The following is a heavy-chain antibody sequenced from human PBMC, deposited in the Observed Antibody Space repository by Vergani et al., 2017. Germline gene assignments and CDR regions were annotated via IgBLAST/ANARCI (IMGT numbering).Heavy chain of an antibody. V-gene: IGHV1-69*12. Sequence: QVQLVQSGAEVKKPGSSVKVSCKASGGTFSSYAISWVRQAPGQGLEWMGGIIPIFGTANYAQKFQSRVTITADESTITAYMELSSLISEDTAVYYCEGGPLGYCSGGSCYANYYYYYYMDVWGKGTTVTVSS. CDR1: GGTFSSYA. CDR3: EGGPLGYCSGGSCYANYYYYYYMDV. D-gene: IGHD2-15*01. J-gene: IGHJ6*03. CDR2: IIPIFGTA.